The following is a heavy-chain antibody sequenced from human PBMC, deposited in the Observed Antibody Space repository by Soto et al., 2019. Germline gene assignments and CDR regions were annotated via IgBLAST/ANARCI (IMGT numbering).Heavy chain of an antibody. CDR2: MNPNSGNT. V-gene: IGHV1-8*01. D-gene: IGHD7-27*01. CDR1: GYTFTSYD. CDR3: ASLPWANYYYYGMDV. Sequence: QVQLVQSGAEVKKPGASVKVSCKASGYTFTSYDINWVRQATGQGLEWMGWMNPNSGNTGYAQKFQSRVTMTRSTSISTAYMELSSLRSEDTAVYYCASLPWANYYYYGMDVWGQGTTVTVSS. J-gene: IGHJ6*02.